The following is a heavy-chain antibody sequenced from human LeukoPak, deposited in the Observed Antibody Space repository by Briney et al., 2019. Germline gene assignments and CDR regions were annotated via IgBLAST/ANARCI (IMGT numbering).Heavy chain of an antibody. CDR2: ISGSGGST. CDR1: GFTFSSYA. D-gene: IGHD3-3*01. Sequence: GGSLRLSCAASGFTFSSYAMSWVRQAPGEGLEWVSAISGSGGSTYYADSVKGRFTISRDNSKNTLYLQMNSLRAEDTAVYYCAKDDGYYDFWSGYQSPFAYWGQGTLVTVSS. J-gene: IGHJ4*02. V-gene: IGHV3-23*01. CDR3: AKDDGYYDFWSGYQSPFAY.